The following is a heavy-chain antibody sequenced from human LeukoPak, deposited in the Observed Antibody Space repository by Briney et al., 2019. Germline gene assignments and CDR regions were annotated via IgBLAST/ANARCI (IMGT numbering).Heavy chain of an antibody. Sequence: SETLSLTCTVSGGSISSYYWSWIRQPPGKGLEWIGYIYYSGSTYYNPSLKSRVTISVDTSKNQFSLKLSSVTAADTAVYYCARGDYYADDAFDIWGQGTMVTVSS. V-gene: IGHV4-59*01. D-gene: IGHD1-26*01. CDR1: GGSISSYY. J-gene: IGHJ3*02. CDR3: ARGDYYADDAFDI. CDR2: IYYSGST.